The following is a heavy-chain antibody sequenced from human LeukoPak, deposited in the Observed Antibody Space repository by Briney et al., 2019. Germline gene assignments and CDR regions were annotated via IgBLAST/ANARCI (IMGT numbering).Heavy chain of an antibody. V-gene: IGHV1-24*01. D-gene: IGHD3-22*01. CDR1: GYTLTELS. CDR3: ATVFYYDSSGYELDY. J-gene: IGHJ4*02. Sequence: GASVKVSCKVSGYTLTELSMHWVRQAPGKGLEWMGDFDPEDGETIYAQKFQGRVTMTEDTSTDTAYMELSSLRSEDTAVYYCATVFYYDSSGYELDYWGQGTLVTVSS. CDR2: FDPEDGET.